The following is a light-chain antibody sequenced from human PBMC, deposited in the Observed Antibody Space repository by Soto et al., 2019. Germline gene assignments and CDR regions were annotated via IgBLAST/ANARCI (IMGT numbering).Light chain of an antibody. V-gene: IGKV3-20*01. J-gene: IGKJ4*01. CDR3: QQRNNSPST. CDR1: QSISSAH. CDR2: GAS. Sequence: EVVLTQSPGTLSLSPGERGTLSCRASQSISSAHLVWYQQKPAQAPRLLTYGASGRATVIPDRFSGRGSGTDFTLTISTLEPEDFAVYYCQQRNNSPSTFGGGTKVEIK.